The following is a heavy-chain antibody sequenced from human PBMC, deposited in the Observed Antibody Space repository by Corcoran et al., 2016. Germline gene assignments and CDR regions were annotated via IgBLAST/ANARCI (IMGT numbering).Heavy chain of an antibody. CDR3: ARDFAYYFDSSGYYLDY. J-gene: IGHJ4*02. Sequence: QLHLQESGPRLVKPSETLSLTCTVSGGSISSSSYYWGWIRQPPGKGLEWIGSIYYSGNTYYNPSLKSRVTMSVDTSKNQFSLKLGSGTAADTAVYYCARDFAYYFDSSGYYLDYWGQGTLVTVSS. D-gene: IGHD3-22*01. V-gene: IGHV4-39*07. CDR2: IYYSGNT. CDR1: GGSISSSSYY.